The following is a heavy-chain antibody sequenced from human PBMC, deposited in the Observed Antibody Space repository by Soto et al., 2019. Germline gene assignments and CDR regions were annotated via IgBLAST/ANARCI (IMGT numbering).Heavy chain of an antibody. CDR3: AGGWRGYYGSGSDYYYYYMDV. D-gene: IGHD3-10*01. CDR2: MNPNSGNT. V-gene: IGHV1-8*01. Sequence: QVQLVQSGAEVRKPGASVKVSCQASGYTFTTDDINWVRQATGQGLEWMGWMNPNSGNTGYGQKFQGRVTMTRNTSISTAYMELSSLTSEDTAVYYCAGGWRGYYGSGSDYYYYYMDVWGKGTTVTVSS. J-gene: IGHJ6*03. CDR1: GYTFTTDD.